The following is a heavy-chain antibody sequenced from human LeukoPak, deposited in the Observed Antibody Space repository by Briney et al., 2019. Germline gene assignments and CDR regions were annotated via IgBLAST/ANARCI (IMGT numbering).Heavy chain of an antibody. D-gene: IGHD3-9*01. CDR2: ISSSSSYI. V-gene: IGHV3-21*01. Sequence: GGSLRLSCAASGFTFSSYGMYWVRQAPGKGLEWVASISSSSSYIYYADSVKGRFTISRDNAKNSLYLQMNSLRAEDTAVYYCARVTSPYYDILTVDFDYWGQGTLVTVSS. J-gene: IGHJ4*02. CDR1: GFTFSSYG. CDR3: ARVTSPYYDILTVDFDY.